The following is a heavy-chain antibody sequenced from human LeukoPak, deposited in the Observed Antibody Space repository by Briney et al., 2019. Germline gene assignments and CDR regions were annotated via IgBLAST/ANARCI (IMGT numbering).Heavy chain of an antibody. CDR2: ISPTGGST. CDR3: ARDNSVRDEAWWFYP. J-gene: IGHJ5*02. V-gene: IGHV1-46*01. D-gene: IGHD5-24*01. Sequence: GASVKVSCKAFGYTFTNNRMHWVRQAPGQGPEWMGLISPTGGSTAYAQKFQGRVTLTRDMSTSTDYLELSSLRSEDTAVYYCARDNSVRDEAWWFYPWGQGTLVTVSS. CDR1: GYTFTNNR.